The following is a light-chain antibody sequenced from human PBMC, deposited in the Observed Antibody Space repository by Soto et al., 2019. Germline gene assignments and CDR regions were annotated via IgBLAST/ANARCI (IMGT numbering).Light chain of an antibody. V-gene: IGLV1-47*01. Sequence: QSVLTQPPSASGTPGQRVTISCSGSSSNIGNFYVYWYQQLPGTAPKLLIYTNNQRPLAVPGRFSGSKSGTSASLAISGLRSADEADYYCSAWDDSLSGPGVFGGGTQLTVL. CDR3: SAWDDSLSGPGV. CDR2: TNN. CDR1: SSNIGNFY. J-gene: IGLJ7*01.